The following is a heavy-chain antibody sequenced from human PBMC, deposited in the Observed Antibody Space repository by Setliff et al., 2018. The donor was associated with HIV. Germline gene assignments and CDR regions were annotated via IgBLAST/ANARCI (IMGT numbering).Heavy chain of an antibody. CDR3: ARVFPHPYGNSWFDT. Sequence: PAETLSLTCAVYGGSIGSHYWSWVRQPPGKGLEWIGYIYNSGNYNPSLKSRVIMAVDTSKNEFSLKLSSVTAADTAVYYCARVFPHPYGNSWFDTWGQGILVTVSS. CDR2: IYNSG. V-gene: IGHV4-59*11. D-gene: IGHD3-16*01. CDR1: GGSIGSHY. J-gene: IGHJ5*02.